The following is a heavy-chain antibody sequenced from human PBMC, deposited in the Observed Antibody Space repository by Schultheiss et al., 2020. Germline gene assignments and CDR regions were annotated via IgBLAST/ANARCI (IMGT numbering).Heavy chain of an antibody. J-gene: IGHJ4*02. CDR1: GGSISSSNW. CDR3: AREDPSSSSLHYDY. D-gene: IGHD6-6*01. V-gene: IGHV4-4*02. Sequence: SETMSLTCAVPGGSISSSNWWSWVRQPPGKGLVWIGEIYHSGSTNYNPSLKSRVTISVDKSKNQFSLKLSSVTAADTAVYYCAREDPSSSSLHYDYWGQGTLVTVSS. CDR2: IYHSGST.